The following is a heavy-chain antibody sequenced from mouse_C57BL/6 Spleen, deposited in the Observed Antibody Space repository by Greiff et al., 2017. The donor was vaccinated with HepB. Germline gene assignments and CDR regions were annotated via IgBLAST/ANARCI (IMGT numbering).Heavy chain of an antibody. D-gene: IGHD1-1*01. CDR2: IYPRSGNT. CDR3: ARAGTVVPFDY. CDR1: GYTFTRFG. J-gene: IGHJ2*01. V-gene: IGHV1-81*01. Sequence: QVQLQQSGAELARPGSSVKLSCKASGYTFTRFGISWVKQRTGQGLEWIGEIYPRSGNTSYNEKFKGKATLTADKSSSTAYMELRSLTSEDSAVYFCARAGTVVPFDYWGQGTTLTVSS.